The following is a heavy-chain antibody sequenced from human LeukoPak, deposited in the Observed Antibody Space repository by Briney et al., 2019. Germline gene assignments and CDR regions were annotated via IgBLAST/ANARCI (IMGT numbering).Heavy chain of an antibody. CDR1: GGSISSGGYY. D-gene: IGHD6-13*01. CDR2: IYYSGST. CDR3: ARGVPLAAAGNAEYFQH. V-gene: IGHV4-31*03. J-gene: IGHJ1*01. Sequence: SETLSLTCTVSGGSISSGGYYWSWIRQHPGKGLEWIGYIYYSGSTYYNPSLKSRVTISVDTSKNQFSLKLSSVTAVDTAVYYCARGVPLAAAGNAEYFQHWGQGTLVTVSS.